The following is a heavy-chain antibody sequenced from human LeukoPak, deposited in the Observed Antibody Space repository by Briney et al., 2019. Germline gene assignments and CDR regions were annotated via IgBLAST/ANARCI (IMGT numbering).Heavy chain of an antibody. Sequence: ASVKVSCKASGGTFSSYAISWVRQAPGQGLEWMGRIIPIVGTANYAQKFQGRVTITTDESTSTAYMELSSLRSEDTAVYYCARELYCSGGSCYSGGWFDPWGQGTLVTVSS. D-gene: IGHD2-15*01. J-gene: IGHJ5*02. CDR2: IIPIVGTA. CDR1: GGTFSSYA. V-gene: IGHV1-69*05. CDR3: ARELYCSGGSCYSGGWFDP.